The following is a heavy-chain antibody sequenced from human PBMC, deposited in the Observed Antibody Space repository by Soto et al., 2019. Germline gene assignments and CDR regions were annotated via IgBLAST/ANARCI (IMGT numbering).Heavy chain of an antibody. Sequence: QLQLQESGPGLVKPSETLSLTCTVSGGSISSSSYYWGWIRQPPGKGLEWIGSIYYSGSTYYNPSLKSRVTISVDTSKNQFSLKLSSVTAADTAVYYCARQVWGRVDYWGQGTLVTVSS. CDR2: IYYSGST. D-gene: IGHD7-27*01. V-gene: IGHV4-39*01. CDR3: ARQVWGRVDY. J-gene: IGHJ4*02. CDR1: GGSISSSSYY.